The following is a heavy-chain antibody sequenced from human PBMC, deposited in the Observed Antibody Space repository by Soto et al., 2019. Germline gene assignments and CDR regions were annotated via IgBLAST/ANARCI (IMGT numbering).Heavy chain of an antibody. V-gene: IGHV3-23*01. CDR3: AKNNRAGGLGTYDY. CDR1: GFTFSYYA. D-gene: IGHD3-10*01. CDR2: ISDSAGST. Sequence: EVQLLDSGGGLVQPGGSLRLSCAASGFTFSYYAMTWVRHAPGKGLEWVSHISDSAGSTYYSDSAKGRFTISRDNSQNTVYLQMNSLRAEDTALYCLAKNNRAGGLGTYDYWAQGTLVTVSS. J-gene: IGHJ4*02.